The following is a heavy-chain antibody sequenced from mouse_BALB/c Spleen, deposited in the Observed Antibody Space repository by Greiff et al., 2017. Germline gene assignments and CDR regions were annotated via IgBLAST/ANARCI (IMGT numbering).Heavy chain of an antibody. Sequence: EVQLQESGGGLVQPGGSRKLSCAASGFTFSSFGMHWVRQAPEKGLEWVAYISSGSSTIYYADTVKGRFTISRDNPKNTLFLQMTSLRSEDTAMYYCARQRGSGVFAYWGQGTLVTVSA. CDR2: ISSGSSTI. CDR1: GFTFSSFG. D-gene: IGHD3-2*02. V-gene: IGHV5-17*02. CDR3: ARQRGSGVFAY. J-gene: IGHJ3*01.